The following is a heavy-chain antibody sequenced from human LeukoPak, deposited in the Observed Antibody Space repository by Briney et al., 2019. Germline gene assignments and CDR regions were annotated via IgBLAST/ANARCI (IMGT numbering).Heavy chain of an antibody. D-gene: IGHD2-21*02. CDR2: IYYSGST. Sequence: PSETLSFTCTVSGGSISSYYWSWIRQPPGKGLEWIGYIYYSGSTNYNPSLKSRVTISVDTSKNQFSLKLSSVTAADTAVYYCARDRMGYCGGDCYSEAYYYYYGMDVWGQGTTVTVSS. CDR1: GGSISSYY. V-gene: IGHV4-59*01. J-gene: IGHJ6*02. CDR3: ARDRMGYCGGDCYSEAYYYYYGMDV.